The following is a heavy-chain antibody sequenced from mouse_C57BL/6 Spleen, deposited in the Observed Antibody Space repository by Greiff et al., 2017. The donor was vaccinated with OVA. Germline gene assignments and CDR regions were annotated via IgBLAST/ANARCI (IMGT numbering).Heavy chain of an antibody. CDR3: ARRGVTTRRVFDY. J-gene: IGHJ2*01. V-gene: IGHV1-82*01. D-gene: IGHD2-2*01. CDR1: GYAFSSSW. Sequence: QVQLQQSGPELVKPGASVKISCKASGYAFSSSWMNWVKQRPGKGLEWIGRIYPGDGDTNYNGKFKGKATLTADKSSSTAYMQLSSLTSEDSAVYFCARRGVTTRRVFDYWGQGTTLTVSS. CDR2: IYPGDGDT.